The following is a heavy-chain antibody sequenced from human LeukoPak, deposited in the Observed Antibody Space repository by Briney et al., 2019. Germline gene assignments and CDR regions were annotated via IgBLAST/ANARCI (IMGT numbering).Heavy chain of an antibody. V-gene: IGHV3-30*04. CDR3: ARVQYSSGWYFDY. D-gene: IGHD6-19*01. Sequence: GRSLRLSCAASGFTFSSYAMHWVRQAPGKGLEWVAVISYDGSNKYYADSVKGRFTISRDNSKNTLYLQMNSLRAEDTAVYYCARVQYSSGWYFDYWGQRTLVTVSS. CDR2: ISYDGSNK. CDR1: GFTFSSYA. J-gene: IGHJ4*02.